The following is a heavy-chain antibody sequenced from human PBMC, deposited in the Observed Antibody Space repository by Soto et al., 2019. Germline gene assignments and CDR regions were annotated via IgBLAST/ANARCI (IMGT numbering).Heavy chain of an antibody. Sequence: QITLKESGPTLVKPTQTLTLTCTFSGFSLSTSGVGVGWIRQPPGKALEWLALIYWDDDKRYSPSLKSRLTITKDHSKNQMVLTMTNLDPVDTAPYSCAHLYRLYSWTVRRRDYGMDVWGQGTTVTVSS. D-gene: IGHD1-20*01. V-gene: IGHV2-5*02. J-gene: IGHJ6*02. CDR2: IYWDDDK. CDR3: AHLYRLYSWTVRRRDYGMDV. CDR1: GFSLSTSGVG.